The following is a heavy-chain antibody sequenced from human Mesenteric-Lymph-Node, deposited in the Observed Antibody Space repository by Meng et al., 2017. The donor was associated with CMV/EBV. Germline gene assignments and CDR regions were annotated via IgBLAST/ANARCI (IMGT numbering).Heavy chain of an antibody. CDR3: ASPAGSSSWYEEDAFDI. J-gene: IGHJ3*02. D-gene: IGHD6-13*01. V-gene: IGHV4-39*07. CDR1: GGSFSGYY. CDR2: IYYSGST. Sequence: SETLSLTCAVYGGSFSGYYWGWIRQPPGKGLEWIGSIYYSGSTHYNPSLKSRVTISVDTSKNQFSLKPSPVTAADTAVYYCASPAGSSSWYEEDAFDIWGQGTMVTVSS.